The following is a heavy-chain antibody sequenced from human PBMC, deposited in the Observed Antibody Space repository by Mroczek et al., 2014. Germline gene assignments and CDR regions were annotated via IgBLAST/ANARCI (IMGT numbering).Heavy chain of an antibody. J-gene: IGHJ6*02. CDR2: INHSGST. Sequence: QVQLQESGAGLLKPSETLSLTCAVYGGSFSGYYWSWIRQPPGKGLEWIGEINHSGSTNYNPSLKSRVTISVDTSKNQFSLKLSSVTAADTAVYYCARAAGYCSGGSCYWIGYYYGMDVWGQGTTVTVSS. CDR1: GGSFSGYY. CDR3: ARAAGYCSGGSCYWIGYYYGMDV. V-gene: IGHV4-34*01. D-gene: IGHD2-15*01.